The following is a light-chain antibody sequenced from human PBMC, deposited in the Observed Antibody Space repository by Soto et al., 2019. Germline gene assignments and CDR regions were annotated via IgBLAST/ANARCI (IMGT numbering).Light chain of an antibody. CDR3: QQHNNLWT. Sequence: EIVMTQSPATLSVSPGERATLSCRASQSVRTNLAWYQQKPGQAPRPLIYGASTRATGIPARFSGGGSGTEFTLTISSLQSEDFAVYYCQQHNNLWTFGQGTKVEIK. V-gene: IGKV3-15*01. CDR2: GAS. CDR1: QSVRTN. J-gene: IGKJ1*01.